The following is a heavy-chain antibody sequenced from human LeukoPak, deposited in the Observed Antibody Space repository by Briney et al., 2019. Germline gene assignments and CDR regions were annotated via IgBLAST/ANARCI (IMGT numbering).Heavy chain of an antibody. CDR1: GYTFTSYA. D-gene: IGHD4-17*01. CDR2: INAGNGNT. V-gene: IGHV1-3*01. J-gene: IGHJ6*02. Sequence: GASVKVSCKASGYTFTSYAMHWVRQAPGQRLEWMGWINAGNGNTKYSQKFQGRVTITRDTSASTAYMELSSLRSEDTAVYYCARGGDYGDYGGNYYYYGMDVWGQGTTVTVSS. CDR3: ARGGDYGDYGGNYYYYGMDV.